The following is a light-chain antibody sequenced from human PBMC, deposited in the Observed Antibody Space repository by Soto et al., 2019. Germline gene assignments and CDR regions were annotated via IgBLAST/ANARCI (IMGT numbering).Light chain of an antibody. J-gene: IGLJ1*01. V-gene: IGLV1-44*01. CDR1: SSHIGSNT. CDR2: SNN. CDR3: AAWDDSLNGRYV. Sequence: QSVLTQPPSASGTPGQRVIISCSGSSSHIGSNTVNWYQQLPGTAPKLLFYSNNQRPSGVPDRFSGSKSGTSASLAISGLQSEDEADYYCAAWDDSLNGRYVFGTGTKLTVL.